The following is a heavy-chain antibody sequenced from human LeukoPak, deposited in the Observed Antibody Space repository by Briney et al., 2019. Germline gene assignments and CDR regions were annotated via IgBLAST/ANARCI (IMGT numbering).Heavy chain of an antibody. J-gene: IGHJ4*02. CDR3: ARGSSYGFNY. CDR2: VYYKGDT. V-gene: IGHV4-39*01. CDR1: GGPINSFSYY. Sequence: SETLFLTCSVSGGPINSFSYYWGWIRQSPGKGLEWIGSVYYKGDTFHNPSLKSRLTISVDTSKNQFSLKMRSVTAADTAVYYCARGSSYGFNYWGQGTLVTVSS. D-gene: IGHD5-18*01.